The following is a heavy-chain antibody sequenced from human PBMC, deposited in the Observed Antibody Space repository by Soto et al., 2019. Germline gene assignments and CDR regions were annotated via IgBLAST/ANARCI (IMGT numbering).Heavy chain of an antibody. CDR1: GGSISSGGYS. V-gene: IGHV4-30-2*01. CDR3: ARTYCSGGSCYSYKNAFDY. D-gene: IGHD2-15*01. Sequence: SETLSLTCAVSGGSISSGGYSWSWIRQPPGKGLEWIGYIYHSGSTYYNPSLKSRVTISVDRSKNQFSLKLSSVTAADTAVYYCARTYCSGGSCYSYKNAFDYCGQGTLVTVSS. CDR2: IYHSGST. J-gene: IGHJ4*02.